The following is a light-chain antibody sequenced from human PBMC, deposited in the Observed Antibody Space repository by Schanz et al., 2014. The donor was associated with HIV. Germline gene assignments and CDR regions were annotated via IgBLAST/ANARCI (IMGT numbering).Light chain of an antibody. CDR2: GAS. V-gene: IGKV3-20*01. CDR3: QQYGSSPSRIT. Sequence: ESVLTQSPGTLSLSPGERATLSCRASQGISTSYLAWYQQKPGQAPRLVIYGASSRATGIPDRFSASGSGADSTLTISRVEPEDFAVYYCQQYGSSPSRITFDQGTRLDIK. J-gene: IGKJ5*01. CDR1: QGISTSY.